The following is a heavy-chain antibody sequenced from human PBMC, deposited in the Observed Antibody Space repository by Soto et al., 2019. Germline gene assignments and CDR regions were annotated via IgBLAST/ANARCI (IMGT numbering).Heavy chain of an antibody. CDR3: AKDRQDWGSVVWYFDL. CDR1: GFTFSSYA. J-gene: IGHJ2*01. CDR2: ISGSGGST. V-gene: IGHV3-23*01. D-gene: IGHD7-27*01. Sequence: EVPLLESGGGLVQPGGSLRLSCAASGFTFSSYAMSWVRQAPGKGLEWVSAISGSGGSTYYADSVKGRFTISRDNSKNTLYLQMNSLRAEDTAVYYCAKDRQDWGSVVWYFDLWGRGTLVTVSS.